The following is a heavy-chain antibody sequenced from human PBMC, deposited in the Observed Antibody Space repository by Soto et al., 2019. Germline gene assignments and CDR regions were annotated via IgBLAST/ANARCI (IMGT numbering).Heavy chain of an antibody. V-gene: IGHV3-53*01. D-gene: IGHD6-13*01. CDR3: ARNLGSSSYVYYYGMDV. Sequence: GSLRLSCVASWFTVSGNYMSWVRQAPGKGLEWVSLIHSDGSTFYADSVKGRFTISRDNSKNTLYLQMNSLRAEDTAVYYCARNLGSSSYVYYYGMDVWGQGTTVTVSS. CDR1: WFTVSGNY. CDR2: IHSDGST. J-gene: IGHJ6*02.